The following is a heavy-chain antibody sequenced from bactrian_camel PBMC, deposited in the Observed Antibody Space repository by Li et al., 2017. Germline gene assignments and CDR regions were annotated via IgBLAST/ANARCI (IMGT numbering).Heavy chain of an antibody. CDR2: IATGSGNT. CDR3: TKDRSYGTRNWVQST. Sequence: HVQLVESGGGSVQAGGSLRLSCAASGYIFNCHCMAWFRQAPGREREGVARIATGSGNTYYADSVKGRFSISRDNDKNTLYLQMNSLKPEDTAMYYCTKDRSYGTRNWVQSTRGQGTQVTVSS. J-gene: IGHJ4*01. V-gene: IGHV3S1*01. D-gene: IGHD3*01. CDR1: GYIFNCHC.